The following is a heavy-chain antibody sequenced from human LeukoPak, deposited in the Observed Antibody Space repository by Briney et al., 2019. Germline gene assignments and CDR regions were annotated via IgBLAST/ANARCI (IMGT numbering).Heavy chain of an antibody. V-gene: IGHV4-34*01. J-gene: IGHJ5*02. D-gene: IGHD3-16*02. Sequence: GSLRLSCAASGFTFSSYWMSWVRQPPGKGLEWIGEINHSGSTNYNPSLKSRVTISVDTSKNQFSLKLSSVTAADTAVYYCARGIYYDYVWGSYRYNWFDPWGQGTLVTVSS. CDR3: ARGIYYDYVWGSYRYNWFDP. CDR2: INHSGST. CDR1: GFTFSSYW.